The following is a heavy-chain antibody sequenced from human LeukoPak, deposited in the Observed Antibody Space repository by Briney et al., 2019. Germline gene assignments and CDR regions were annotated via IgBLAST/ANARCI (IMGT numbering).Heavy chain of an antibody. CDR2: IYTSGST. CDR3: ARGAYGDCP. Sequence: PSETLSLTCTVPGGSISSGSYYWSWIRQTAGKGLEWIGRIYTSGSTNYNPSLKSRVTISVDTSKNQFSLKLSSVTAADTAVYYCARGAYGDCPWGQGTLVTVSS. V-gene: IGHV4-61*02. D-gene: IGHD4-17*01. CDR1: GGSISSGSYY. J-gene: IGHJ5*02.